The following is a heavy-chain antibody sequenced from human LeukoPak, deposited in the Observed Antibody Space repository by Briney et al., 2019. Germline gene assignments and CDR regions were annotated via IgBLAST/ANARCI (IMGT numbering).Heavy chain of an antibody. CDR3: KRVEETATTAAIIRKYSYYYYYMDV. CDR1: GFTFGTYW. Sequence: GGSLRLSCGASGFTFGTYWMHWVRQAPGKGLVWVSGINSDGGTTTYADSVKGRFTISRDNAKNSLYLQMSSLRAEDTAVYYCKRVEETATTAAIIRKYSYYYYYMDVWGKGNTVTVSS. CDR2: INSDGGTT. V-gene: IGHV3-74*01. D-gene: IGHD4-11*01. J-gene: IGHJ6*03.